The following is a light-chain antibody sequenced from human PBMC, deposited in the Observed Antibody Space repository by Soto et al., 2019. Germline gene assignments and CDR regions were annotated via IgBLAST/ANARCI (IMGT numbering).Light chain of an antibody. CDR3: QSYDSSLRHYV. CDR1: SSNIGAGYD. J-gene: IGLJ1*01. CDR2: GNS. V-gene: IGLV1-40*01. Sequence: QSVLTQPPSVSGAPGQRVTISCTGSSSNIGAGYDVHWYQQLPGTAPKLLIYGNSNRPSGVPDRFSGSKSGTSASLAITGLQAEDEAAYYCQSYDSSLRHYVFGTGTKLTVL.